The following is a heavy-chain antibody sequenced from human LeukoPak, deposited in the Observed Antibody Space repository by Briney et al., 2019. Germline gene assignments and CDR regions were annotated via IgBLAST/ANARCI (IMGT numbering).Heavy chain of an antibody. Sequence: QTGGSLRLSCAASGFSFGSFWMTWVRQAPGKGLEWLANINQDATEIYYVDSVKGRFTISRDSTKNSLYLQMNTLRDDDSGIYYCARDAAIDYWGRGALVTVSS. CDR3: ARDAAIDY. CDR1: GFSFGSFW. V-gene: IGHV3-7*03. D-gene: IGHD6-25*01. CDR2: INQDATEI. J-gene: IGHJ4*01.